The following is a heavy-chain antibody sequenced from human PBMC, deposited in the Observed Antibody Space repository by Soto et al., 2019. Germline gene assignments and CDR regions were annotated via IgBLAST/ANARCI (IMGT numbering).Heavy chain of an antibody. CDR3: TTSPHRDSERVFV. CDR2: IKQDGTEK. J-gene: IGHJ6*02. Sequence: GGSLRLSCAASGFTFSTYWMSWVRRTPGKGLEWVAKIKQDGTEKYYVDSVRGRLTVSRDNAKSSLYLQMNSLRVEDTAVYYCTTSPHRDSERVFVWGQGTTVTVSS. V-gene: IGHV3-7*01. D-gene: IGHD1-26*01. CDR1: GFTFSTYW.